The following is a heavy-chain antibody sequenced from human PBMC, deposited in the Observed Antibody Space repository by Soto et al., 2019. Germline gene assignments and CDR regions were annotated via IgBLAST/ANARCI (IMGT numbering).Heavy chain of an antibody. CDR1: GISISNGAYS. Sequence: SETLSLTCTVSGISISNGAYSWSWIRQPPGKGLEWIGYIFHSGSTRFNPSLESRATISLDKSKNQFSLNLASVTAADTALYYCATFPVATSHFDYWGQGSLVTVSS. J-gene: IGHJ4*02. D-gene: IGHD5-12*01. CDR2: IFHSGST. V-gene: IGHV4-30-2*01. CDR3: ATFPVATSHFDY.